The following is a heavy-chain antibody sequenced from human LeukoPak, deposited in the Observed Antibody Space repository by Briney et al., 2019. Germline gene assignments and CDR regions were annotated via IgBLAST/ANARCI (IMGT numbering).Heavy chain of an antibody. CDR3: ARLRNYYDSSGYYAIDY. J-gene: IGHJ4*01. V-gene: IGHV4-59*12. D-gene: IGHD3-22*01. CDR1: GGFISCYY. CDR2: IYYSGIT. Sequence: SETLSLTCTVSGGFISCYYWTWIRQPPGKGLEWIGYIYYSGITNYNPSLKSRVTISVDTSKNQFSLKLSSVTAADTAVYYCARLRNYYDSSGYYAIDYWGQGTLVTVSS.